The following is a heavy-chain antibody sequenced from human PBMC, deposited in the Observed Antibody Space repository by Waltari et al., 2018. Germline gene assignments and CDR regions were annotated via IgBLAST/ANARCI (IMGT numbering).Heavy chain of an antibody. V-gene: IGHV4-59*01. D-gene: IGHD2-2*01. Sequence: QVQLQESGPGLVKPSETLSLTCTVSGGSISSYYWSWIRQPPGKGLEWIGYIYYSGSTNYNPSLKSRVTISVDTSKNQFSLKLSSVTAADTAVYYCARMGCSSTSCYVDYWGQGTLVTVST. CDR1: GGSISSYY. CDR3: ARMGCSSTSCYVDY. J-gene: IGHJ4*02. CDR2: IYYSGST.